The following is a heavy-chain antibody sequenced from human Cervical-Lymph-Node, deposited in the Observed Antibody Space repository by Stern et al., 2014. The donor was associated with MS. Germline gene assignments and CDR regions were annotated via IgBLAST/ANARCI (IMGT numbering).Heavy chain of an antibody. D-gene: IGHD3-10*01. CDR1: GFTFSNSW. J-gene: IGHJ4*02. CDR3: TTMAGPIDH. V-gene: IGHV3-74*02. CDR2: INREWSTT. Sequence: EVQLVESGGGLVQPGGSLRLSCAASGFTFSNSWMHWVRPAPGKGLVWVSRINREWSTTTYADSVKGRFTISRDNANNTLYLQMNSLRAEDTAVYYCTTMAGPIDHWGQGTLVTVSS.